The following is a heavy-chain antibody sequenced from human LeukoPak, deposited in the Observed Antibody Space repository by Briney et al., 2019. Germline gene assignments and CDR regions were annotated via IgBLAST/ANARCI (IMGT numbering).Heavy chain of an antibody. J-gene: IGHJ3*02. CDR1: GGSISSGNNY. CDR3: ARQGSSSWNDAFDI. CDR2: IYYSGST. D-gene: IGHD6-13*01. Sequence: PSETLSLTCTVSGGSISSGNNYWSWIRQHPGKGLEWIGYIYYSGSTYYNPSLKSRITISVDTSKNQFSLKLSSVTAADTAVYYCARQGSSSWNDAFDIWDQGTMVTVSS. V-gene: IGHV4-31*03.